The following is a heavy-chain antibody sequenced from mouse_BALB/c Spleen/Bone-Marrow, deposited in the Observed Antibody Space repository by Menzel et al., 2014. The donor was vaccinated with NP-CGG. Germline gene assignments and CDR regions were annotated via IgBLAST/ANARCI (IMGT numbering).Heavy chain of an antibody. J-gene: IGHJ2*01. V-gene: IGHV1-14*01. CDR3: ARTGNYYGSSFDY. CDR1: GYTFTSYV. Sequence: EVQLQQSGPELVKPGTSVKMSCKASGYTFTSYVIHWVKQKPGRGLEWIGYINPFNDGTKYNEKFKDKATLTSDKSSNTAYMELSSLTSEDSAVYYCARTGNYYGSSFDYWGQGTTLTVSS. CDR2: INPFNDGT. D-gene: IGHD1-1*01.